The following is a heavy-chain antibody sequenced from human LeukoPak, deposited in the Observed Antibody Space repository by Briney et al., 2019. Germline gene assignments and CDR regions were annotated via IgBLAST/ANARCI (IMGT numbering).Heavy chain of an antibody. V-gene: IGHV4-39*01. CDR2: MYYSGNT. D-gene: IGHD6-13*01. CDR3: ARHRIAAAGTILNWFDP. J-gene: IGHJ5*02. CDR1: GGSISSTSYY. Sequence: SETLSLTCTVSGGSISSTSYYWGWIRQPPGKGLEWIGSMYYSGNTYYNPSLKSRVTISVDTSKNQFSLKLSSVNAADTAVYYCARHRIAAAGTILNWFDPWGQGTLVTVSS.